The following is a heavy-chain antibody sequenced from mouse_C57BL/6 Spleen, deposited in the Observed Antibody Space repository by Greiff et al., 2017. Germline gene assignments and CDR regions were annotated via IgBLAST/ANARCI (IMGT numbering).Heavy chain of an antibody. V-gene: IGHV5-16*01. CDR1: GFTFTDYY. J-gene: IGHJ4*01. CDR3: ARVTAAMDY. CDR2: INYDGSST. D-gene: IGHD2-13*01. Sequence: EVKLVESEGGLVQPGSSMKLSCTASGFTFTDYYMPWVRQVPEKGLEWVANINYDGSSTYYLDTLKSRYIISRDTAKNILYLQMSRLKSEDTATYYCARVTAAMDYWGQGTSVTVSS.